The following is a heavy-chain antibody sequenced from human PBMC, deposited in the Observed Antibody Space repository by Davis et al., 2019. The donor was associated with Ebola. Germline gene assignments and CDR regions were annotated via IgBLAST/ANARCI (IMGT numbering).Heavy chain of an antibody. CDR1: GASISSGYFS. D-gene: IGHD2-8*02. V-gene: IGHV4-61*09. J-gene: IGHJ6*02. CDR2: IHTSGST. CDR3: ARAQPYCTGGVCWSNYYYGMDV. Sequence: SETLSLTCNVSGASISSGYFSWSWVRQPAGKGLEWIGHIHTSGSTNYNPSLKSRVTISVDTSKNQFSLKLSSVTAADTAVYYCARAQPYCTGGVCWSNYYYGMDVWGQGTTVTVSS.